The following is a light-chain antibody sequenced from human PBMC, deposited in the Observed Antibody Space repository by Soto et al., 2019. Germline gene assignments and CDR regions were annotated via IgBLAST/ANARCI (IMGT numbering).Light chain of an antibody. CDR1: QSVDRY. V-gene: IGKV1-5*01. Sequence: DIQMTQSPSTLSASVGDRVSITCRASQSVDRYLAWYQQKPGKAPHLLIYDASSLESGVPSRFSGSGSGTEFTLTISSLQPDDFTTFYCQQYKDYTCTFVQGTKVDIX. J-gene: IGKJ1*01. CDR2: DAS. CDR3: QQYKDYTCT.